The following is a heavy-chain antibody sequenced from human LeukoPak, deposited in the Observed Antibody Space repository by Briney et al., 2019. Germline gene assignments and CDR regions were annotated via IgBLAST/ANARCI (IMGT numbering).Heavy chain of an antibody. CDR2: ISSSSSTI. CDR1: GCTFSSYS. D-gene: IGHD3-22*01. J-gene: IGHJ4*02. Sequence: GGSLRLSCAASGCTFSSYSMNGVRQAPGKGLEWVSYISSSSSTIYYADSVKGRFTISRDNAKNSLYLQMNSLRDEDTAVYYCARDQKDYYDSSGYQYYFDYWGQGTLVTVSS. CDR3: ARDQKDYYDSSGYQYYFDY. V-gene: IGHV3-48*02.